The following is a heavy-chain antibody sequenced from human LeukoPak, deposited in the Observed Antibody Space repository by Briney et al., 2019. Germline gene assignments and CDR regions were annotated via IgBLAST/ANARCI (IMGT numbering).Heavy chain of an antibody. CDR2: IYSSRST. D-gene: IGHD2-2*01. V-gene: IGHV4-4*07. CDR1: GGSISSYY. J-gene: IGHJ5*02. CDR3: ARDLLQSSWPNCFDP. Sequence: SETLSLTCTVSGGSISSYYWTWIRQPAGKGLEWIGRIYSSRSTNYNPSLKSRVTMSVDTSKNQFFLKLSSVTAADTAMYYCARDLLQSSWPNCFDPWGQGTLVTVSS.